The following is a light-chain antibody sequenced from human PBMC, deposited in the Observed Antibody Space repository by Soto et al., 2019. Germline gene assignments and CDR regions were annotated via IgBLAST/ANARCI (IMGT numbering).Light chain of an antibody. CDR3: QQYSTDSPRT. Sequence: DIQMTQSPSTLSASVGDRVTITCRASQSISIWLAWYQQKPGKAPKILIYKASSLESGVPSRCSGSGSGTKLTLTISSLLADDFAAYYCQQYSTDSPRTFGQGTKVAIK. V-gene: IGKV1-5*03. J-gene: IGKJ1*01. CDR2: KAS. CDR1: QSISIW.